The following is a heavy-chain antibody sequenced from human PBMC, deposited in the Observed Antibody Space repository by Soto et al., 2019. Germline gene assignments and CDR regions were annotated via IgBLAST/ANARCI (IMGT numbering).Heavy chain of an antibody. V-gene: IGHV4-31*03. D-gene: IGHD2-15*01. Sequence: QVQLQESGPGLVKPSQTLSLTCTVSGGSISSGGYYWSWIRQHPGKGLEWIGYIYYSGSTYYNPFLKRRVTISVDTSKNHFSVKLSSVPAADTAVYYCARVDGVVTAPYYWGQGTLVTVSS. CDR3: ARVDGVVTAPYY. J-gene: IGHJ4*02. CDR1: GGSISSGGYY. CDR2: IYYSGST.